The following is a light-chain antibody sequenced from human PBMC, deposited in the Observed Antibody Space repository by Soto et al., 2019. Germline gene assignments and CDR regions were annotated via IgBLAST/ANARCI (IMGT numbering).Light chain of an antibody. V-gene: IGLV1-47*01. CDR1: SSNIGSNY. CDR3: AAWDDSLRGV. J-gene: IGLJ3*02. CDR2: RNN. Sequence: QLVLTQPPSASGTPGQRVTVSCSGSSSNIGSNYVYWYQQVPGTAPKLLIYRNNQRPSGVPDRFSGSKSGTSASLAISGLRSEDAADYYCAAWDDSLRGVFGGGTKLTVL.